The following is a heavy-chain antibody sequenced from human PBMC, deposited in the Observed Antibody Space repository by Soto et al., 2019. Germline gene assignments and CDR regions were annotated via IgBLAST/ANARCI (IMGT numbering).Heavy chain of an antibody. J-gene: IGHJ6*03. V-gene: IGHV4-59*08. CDR2: IYYSGST. CDR3: ARHDSSSYYYYYMDV. Sequence: PSETLSLTCTVSGGSISSYYWSWIRQPPGKGLEWIGYIYYSGSTNYNPSLKSRVTISVDTPKNQFSLKLNSVTAADTAVYYCARHDSSSYYYYYMDVWGKGTTVTVSS. CDR1: GGSISSYY. D-gene: IGHD6-13*01.